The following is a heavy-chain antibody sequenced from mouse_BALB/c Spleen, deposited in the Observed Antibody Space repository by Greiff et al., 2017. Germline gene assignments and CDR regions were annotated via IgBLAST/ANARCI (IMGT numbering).Heavy chain of an antibody. V-gene: IGHV5-6-3*01. CDR2: INSNGGST. D-gene: IGHD2-4*01. CDR1: GFTFSSYG. Sequence: DVKLVESGGGLVQPGGSLKLSCAASGFTFSSYGMSWVRQTPDKRLELVATINSNGGSTYYPDSVKGRFTISRDNAKNTLYLQMSSLKSEDTAMYYCARYDYDEDFAYWGQGTLVTVSA. J-gene: IGHJ3*01. CDR3: ARYDYDEDFAY.